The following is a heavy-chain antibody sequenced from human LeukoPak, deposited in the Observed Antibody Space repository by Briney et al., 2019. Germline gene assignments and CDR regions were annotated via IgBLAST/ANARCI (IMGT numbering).Heavy chain of an antibody. J-gene: IGHJ4*02. Sequence: ASVKVSCKASGYTFTGYYMHWVRQAPGQGLEWKGWINPNSGGTNYAQKFQGRVTMTRDTSISTAYMELSRLRSDDTAVYYCARDLRMVRGVHFDYWGQGTLVTVSS. CDR1: GYTFTGYY. CDR2: INPNSGGT. CDR3: ARDLRMVRGVHFDY. D-gene: IGHD3-10*01. V-gene: IGHV1-2*02.